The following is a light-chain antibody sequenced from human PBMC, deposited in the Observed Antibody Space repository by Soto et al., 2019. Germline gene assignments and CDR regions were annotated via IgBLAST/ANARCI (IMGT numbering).Light chain of an antibody. Sequence: DIQMTQSPSSLSASVGGRVTISCRASHYISAYLNWYQQRPGKAPKLLIYAASSLQSGVPSRFSGSGSGTDFTLTISSLQPEDSATYYCLQNYSYPLTFGGGTKVDIK. J-gene: IGKJ4*01. V-gene: IGKV1-39*01. CDR1: HYISAY. CDR3: LQNYSYPLT. CDR2: AAS.